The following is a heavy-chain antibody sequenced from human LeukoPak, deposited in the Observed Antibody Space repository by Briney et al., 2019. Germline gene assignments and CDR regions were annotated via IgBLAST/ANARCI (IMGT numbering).Heavy chain of an antibody. D-gene: IGHD5-24*01. CDR2: ISGSGGRT. CDR1: GFTFNRYA. J-gene: IGHJ4*02. V-gene: IGHV3-23*01. CDR3: ARGDGYNDPFDY. Sequence: GGSLRLSCAASGFTFNRYAMSWVRQAPGKGLEWVSGISGSGGRTYYADSVQGRVIISRDNSKNTLSLQMNSLRAEDTAVYYCARGDGYNDPFDYWGQGTLVTVSS.